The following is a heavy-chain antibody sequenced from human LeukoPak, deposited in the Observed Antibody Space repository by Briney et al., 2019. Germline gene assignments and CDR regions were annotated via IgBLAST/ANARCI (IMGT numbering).Heavy chain of an antibody. CDR3: ARDLGGVDTPMD. D-gene: IGHD5-18*01. CDR1: GYTFIGYY. Sequence: ASVKVSCKASGYTFIGYYMHWVRQAPGQGLEWMGWINPNNGGTNYVQKFQGKVTMTRDTSISTAYMELSRLGSDDTAVYYCARDLGGVDTPMDWGQGTLVTVSS. V-gene: IGHV1-2*02. J-gene: IGHJ4*02. CDR2: INPNNGGT.